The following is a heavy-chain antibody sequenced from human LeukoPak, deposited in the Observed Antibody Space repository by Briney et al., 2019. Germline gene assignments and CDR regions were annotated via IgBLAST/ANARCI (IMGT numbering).Heavy chain of an antibody. J-gene: IGHJ6*02. Sequence: ASVKVSCKASGYTFTSYDINWGRQATGQGLEWMGWMNPNSGNTGYAQKFQGRVTMTRNTSISTAYMELSSLRSEDTAVYYCARPTDYSSSWYVGYYYYGMDVWSQGTPVTVSS. CDR3: ARPTDYSSSWYVGYYYYGMDV. CDR1: GYTFTSYD. CDR2: MNPNSGNT. V-gene: IGHV1-8*01. D-gene: IGHD6-13*01.